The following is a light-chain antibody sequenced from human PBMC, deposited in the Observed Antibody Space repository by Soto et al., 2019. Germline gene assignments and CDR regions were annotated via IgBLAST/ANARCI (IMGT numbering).Light chain of an antibody. V-gene: IGKV3-15*01. J-gene: IGKJ2*01. CDR2: GAS. CDR3: QQHNNWPGT. CDR1: QSVSSN. Sequence: EIVMTQSPATLSVSPAERATLSCRASQSVSSNLAWYQQKPGQAPRLLIYGASTRATGIPARFSGSGSGTEFTLTISSLQSEDFAVYYCQQHNNWPGTFGQGTKLEIK.